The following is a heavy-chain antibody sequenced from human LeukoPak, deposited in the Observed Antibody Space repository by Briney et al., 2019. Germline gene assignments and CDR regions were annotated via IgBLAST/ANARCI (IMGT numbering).Heavy chain of an antibody. D-gene: IGHD2-15*01. CDR3: AKAPVTTCSGAYCYPFDY. J-gene: IGHJ4*02. Sequence: GGSLRLSCAASGFTLSSYAMSWVRPGPGKGLEWVSAISVSGNTYHADSVKGRFTISRDSSKNPLYLQMNSLRAEDAAVYYCAKAPVTTCSGAYCYPFDYWGQGTLVTVSS. CDR1: GFTLSSYA. CDR2: ISVSGNT. V-gene: IGHV3-23*01.